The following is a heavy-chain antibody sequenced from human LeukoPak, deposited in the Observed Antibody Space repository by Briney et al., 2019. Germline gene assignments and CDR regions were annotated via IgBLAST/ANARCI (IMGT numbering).Heavy chain of an antibody. V-gene: IGHV1-69*13. Sequence: SVKVSCKASGGTFSSYAISWVRQAPGQGLEWMGGIIPIFGTANYAQKFQGRVTITADESTSTAYMELSSLRAEDTAVYYCARDISLFYYGSGSAYGMDVWGQGTTVTVFS. J-gene: IGHJ6*02. D-gene: IGHD3-10*01. CDR1: GGTFSSYA. CDR3: ARDISLFYYGSGSAYGMDV. CDR2: IIPIFGTA.